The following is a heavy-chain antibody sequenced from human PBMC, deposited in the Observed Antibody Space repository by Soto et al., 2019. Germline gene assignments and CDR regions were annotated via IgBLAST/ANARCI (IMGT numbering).Heavy chain of an antibody. D-gene: IGHD4-17*01. Sequence: SETLSLTCAVSGGSISSSNWWSWVRQPPGKGLEWIGEIYHSGSTNYNPSLKSRINISVDKSKNQFSLKLSAVTSADTAVYYCASPSSNYGDRSSDYWGQGTLVTVSS. J-gene: IGHJ4*02. CDR3: ASPSSNYGDRSSDY. CDR2: IYHSGST. V-gene: IGHV4-4*02. CDR1: GGSISSSNW.